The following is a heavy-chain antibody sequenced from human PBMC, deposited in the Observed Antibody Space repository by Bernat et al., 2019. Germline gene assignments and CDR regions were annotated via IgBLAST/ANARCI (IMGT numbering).Heavy chain of an antibody. J-gene: IGHJ4*02. CDR3: EKDIGPSDSSGYYGY. CDR1: GFTFSSYA. V-gene: IGHV3-23*01. Sequence: EVQLLESGGGLVQPGGSLRLSCAASGFTFSSYAMSWVRQAPGKGLEWVSAISGSGGSTYYADSVKGRFTISRDNSKNTLYLQMNSLRAEDTAVYYYEKDIGPSDSSGYYGYWGQGTLVTVSS. D-gene: IGHD3-22*01. CDR2: ISGSGGST.